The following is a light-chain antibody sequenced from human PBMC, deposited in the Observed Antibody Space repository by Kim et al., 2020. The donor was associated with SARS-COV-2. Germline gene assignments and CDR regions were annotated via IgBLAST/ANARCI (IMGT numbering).Light chain of an antibody. CDR3: QAWDGRHVV. V-gene: IGLV3-1*01. CDR2: QDD. J-gene: IGLJ2*01. CDR1: KWGNEC. Sequence: SVSPGQAASITCSGKKWGNECDWWYQQKPGQSPVMVIFQDDRRPSGIPERFSGSNSGNTATLTISGTQAMDEADYYCQAWDGRHVVFGGGTQLTVL.